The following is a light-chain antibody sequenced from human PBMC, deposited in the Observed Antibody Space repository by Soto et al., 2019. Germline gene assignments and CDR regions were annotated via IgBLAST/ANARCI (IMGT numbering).Light chain of an antibody. CDR1: QDLSNY. CDR2: AAS. CDR3: EYDDGAPWT. V-gene: IGKV1-27*01. J-gene: IGKJ1*01. Sequence: DIQMTQSPSSLSASVGDRVTITCRASQDLSNYLAWYQQKPGKVPKLLIYAASTLHSGVPSRFSGSGSGTEFPLSISGLQPEDVAHYYCEYDDGAPWTFGQGTKVDIE.